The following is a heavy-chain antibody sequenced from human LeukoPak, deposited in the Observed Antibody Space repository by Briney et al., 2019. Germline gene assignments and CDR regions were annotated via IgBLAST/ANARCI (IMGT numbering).Heavy chain of an antibody. D-gene: IGHD3-16*01. CDR1: GFTFQNYA. CDR2: IYVSGDT. CDR3: ARDRLQYFDY. J-gene: IGHJ4*02. Sequence: GGSLRLSCAASGFTFQNYAMSWVRQAPGKGLEWVSLIYVSGDTYYTDSVKGRFTISRDTSENTLYLQMNSLRVEDTAVYYCARDRLQYFDYWGQGTLVTVSS. V-gene: IGHV3-53*01.